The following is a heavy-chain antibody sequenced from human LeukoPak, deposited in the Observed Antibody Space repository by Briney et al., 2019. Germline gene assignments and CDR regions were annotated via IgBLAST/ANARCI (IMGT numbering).Heavy chain of an antibody. Sequence: PGGSLRLSCAASGFTFSSYSMNWVRQAPGKGLEWVSSISSSSSYIYYADSVKGRFTISRDNAKNSLYLQMNSLRAEDTAVYYCARGDGYSYPLFRWDAFDIWAKGQWSPSLQ. J-gene: IGHJ3*02. CDR3: ARGDGYSYPLFRWDAFDI. CDR1: GFTFSSYS. CDR2: ISSSSSYI. D-gene: IGHD5-18*01. V-gene: IGHV3-21*01.